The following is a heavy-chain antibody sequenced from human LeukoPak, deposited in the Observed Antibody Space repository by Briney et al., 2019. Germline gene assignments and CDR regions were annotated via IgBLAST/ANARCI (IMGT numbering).Heavy chain of an antibody. V-gene: IGHV1-8*03. D-gene: IGHD3-22*01. CDR2: MNPNSGNT. J-gene: IGHJ5*02. Sequence: GASVKVSCKASGYTFTSYDINWVRQATGQGLEWMGWMNPNSGNTGYAQKFQGRVTITRNTSISTAYMELSSLRSEDTAVYYCARRGGYYDSGAGWFDPWGQGTLVTVSP. CDR3: ARRGGYYDSGAGWFDP. CDR1: GYTFTSYD.